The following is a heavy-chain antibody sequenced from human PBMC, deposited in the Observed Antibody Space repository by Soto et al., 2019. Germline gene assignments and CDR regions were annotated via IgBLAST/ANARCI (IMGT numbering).Heavy chain of an antibody. J-gene: IGHJ6*02. Sequence: GASVKVSCKASGDTFSSYAISWVRQAPGQGLEWMGGIIPIFGTANYAQKFQGRVTITADESTSTAYMELSSLRSGDTAVYYCARDIVVVVAARDCYGMDVWGQGTTVTVSS. V-gene: IGHV1-69*13. CDR1: GDTFSSYA. CDR2: IIPIFGTA. CDR3: ARDIVVVVAARDCYGMDV. D-gene: IGHD2-15*01.